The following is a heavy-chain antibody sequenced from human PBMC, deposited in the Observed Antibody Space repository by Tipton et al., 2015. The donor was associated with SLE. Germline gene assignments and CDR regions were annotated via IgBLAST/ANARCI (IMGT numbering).Heavy chain of an antibody. D-gene: IGHD3-16*01. J-gene: IGHJ4*02. CDR3: ASSIMITFGGGGYFDY. V-gene: IGHV4-38-2*01. CDR2: IYHSGNT. CDR1: GYSISSGYY. Sequence: TLSLTCAVSGYSISSGYYWGWIRQPPGKGLEWIGSIYHSGNTYYNPSLKSRVTISVATSKNQFSLKLSSVTAADTAAYYCASSIMITFGGGGYFDYWGQGTLVTVSS.